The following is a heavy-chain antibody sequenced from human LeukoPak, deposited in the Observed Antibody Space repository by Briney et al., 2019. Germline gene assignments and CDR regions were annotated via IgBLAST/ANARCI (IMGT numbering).Heavy chain of an antibody. J-gene: IGHJ4*02. CDR2: TYYRSKWYN. D-gene: IGHD6-19*01. Sequence: SQTLSLTCAISGDSVSSNSAAWNWIRQSPSRGLEWLGRTYYRSKWYNDYAVSVKSRITINPDTSKNQFSLQLNSVTPEDTAVNYCARAIAVAGKREFDYWGQGTLVTVSS. V-gene: IGHV6-1*01. CDR3: ARAIAVAGKREFDY. CDR1: GDSVSSNSAA.